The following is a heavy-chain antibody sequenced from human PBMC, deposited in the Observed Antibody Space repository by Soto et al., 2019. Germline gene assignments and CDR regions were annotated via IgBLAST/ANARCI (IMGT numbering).Heavy chain of an antibody. CDR1: GLTFSDAW. V-gene: IGHV3-15*07. D-gene: IGHD7-27*01. CDR3: ATAPGYWGSAPLDF. CDR2: IRSQSDGGTR. Sequence: DVQLVESGGGLVQPGGSLRLSCVASGLTFSDAWMNWLRQVPGKGPEWVARIRSQSDGGTRDYTAPVNGRFTISRDHSKSTLYLQMNSLKTDDTAIYYCATAPGYWGSAPLDFWGQGTLVTVSS. J-gene: IGHJ4*02.